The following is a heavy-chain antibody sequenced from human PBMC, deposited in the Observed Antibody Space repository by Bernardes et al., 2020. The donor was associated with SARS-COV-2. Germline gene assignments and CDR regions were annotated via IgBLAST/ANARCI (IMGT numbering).Heavy chain of an antibody. Sequence: SVKVSCKVSGYTLTELSMHWVRQAPGKGLEWMGGFDPEDGETIYAQKFQGRVTMTEDTSTDTAYMELSSLRSEDTAVYYCATAPGYCSGGSCPPWFDPWGQGTLVTVSS. J-gene: IGHJ5*02. V-gene: IGHV1-24*01. CDR3: ATAPGYCSGGSCPPWFDP. D-gene: IGHD2-15*01. CDR2: FDPEDGET. CDR1: GYTLTELS.